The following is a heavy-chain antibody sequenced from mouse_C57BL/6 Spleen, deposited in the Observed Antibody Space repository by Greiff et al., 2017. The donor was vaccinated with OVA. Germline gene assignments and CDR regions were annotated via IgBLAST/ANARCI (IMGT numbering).Heavy chain of an antibody. D-gene: IGHD1-1*01. CDR2: IDPSDSYT. J-gene: IGHJ1*03. CDR3: ARWGHLLRYFDV. Sequence: QVQLQQPGAELVMPGASVKLSCKASGYTFTSYWMHWVKQRPGQGLEWIGEIDPSDSYTNYNQKFKGKSTLTVDKSSSTAYMQLSSLTSEDSAVYYCARWGHLLRYFDVWGTGTTVTVSS. V-gene: IGHV1-69*01. CDR1: GYTFTSYW.